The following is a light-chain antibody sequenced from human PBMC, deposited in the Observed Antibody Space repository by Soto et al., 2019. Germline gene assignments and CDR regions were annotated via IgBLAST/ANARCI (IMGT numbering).Light chain of an antibody. J-gene: IGLJ1*01. CDR1: RSDVGGSKY. V-gene: IGLV2-14*01. CDR3: SSYTSSGTLVV. Sequence: QSALTQPASVSGSPGQSITISCTGTRSDVGGSKYVSWYQQYPGKAPKVMIYEVSDRPAGVSNRFSGSKSGNTASLTISGLQAEDEADDYCSSYTSSGTLVVFGSGTKLTVL. CDR2: EVS.